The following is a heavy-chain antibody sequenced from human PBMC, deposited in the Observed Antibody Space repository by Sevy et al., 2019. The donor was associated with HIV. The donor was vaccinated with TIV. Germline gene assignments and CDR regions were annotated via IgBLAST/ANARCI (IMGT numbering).Heavy chain of an antibody. CDR1: GFTFSKYW. J-gene: IGHJ4*02. D-gene: IGHD1-7*01. V-gene: IGHV3-7*01. Sequence: GGSLRLSCAASGFTFSKYWMGWVRQAPGKGLEWVANIKHDAGQKYYVDSVKGRFTISRDNAKNSLYRQMNSLRAEDTAVYFCARDDGNYYFHYWGQGTLVTVSS. CDR3: ARDDGNYYFHY. CDR2: IKHDAGQK.